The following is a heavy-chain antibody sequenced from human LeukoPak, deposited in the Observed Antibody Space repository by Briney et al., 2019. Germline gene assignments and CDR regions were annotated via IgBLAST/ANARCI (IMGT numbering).Heavy chain of an antibody. CDR3: ARGRGSYYLPG. J-gene: IGHJ4*02. Sequence: SETLSLTCAVYGGSFSGYHWSWIRQPPGKGLEWIGEINHSGSTNYNPSLKSRVTISVDTSKNQFSLKLSSVTAADTAVYYCARGRGSYYLPGWGQGTLVTVSS. D-gene: IGHD1-26*01. V-gene: IGHV4-34*01. CDR2: INHSGST. CDR1: GGSFSGYH.